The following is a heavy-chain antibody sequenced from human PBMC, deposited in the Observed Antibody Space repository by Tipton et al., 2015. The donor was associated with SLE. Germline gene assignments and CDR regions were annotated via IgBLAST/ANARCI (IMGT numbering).Heavy chain of an antibody. V-gene: IGHV3-74*03. CDR1: GFTFDDNA. CDR2: IDNDGSLM. J-gene: IGHJ5*02. Sequence: GSLRLSCAASGFTFDDNAMHWVRQAPGKGLEWVSGIDNDGSLMTYAESVKGRLTISRDNARNTLYLQMNSLRDEDTAVYYCARDCCFGGSFGSWGQGTLVTVSS. D-gene: IGHD3-9*01. CDR3: ARDCCFGGSFGS.